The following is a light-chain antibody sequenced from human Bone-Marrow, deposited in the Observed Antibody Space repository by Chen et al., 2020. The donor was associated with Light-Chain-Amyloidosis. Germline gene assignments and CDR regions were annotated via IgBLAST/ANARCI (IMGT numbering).Light chain of an antibody. J-gene: IGLJ1*01. V-gene: IGLV2-14*01. CDR1: SSDVGGYNY. CDR2: AVS. Sequence: QSALTQPASASGSPGPSITISCTGTSSDVGGYNYVSWYQQHPGKAPELMIYAVSNRPSGGSNRCSGSKSGNTASLTISGLQAEDEADYYCSSYTSGSSWYVFGTGTKVTVL. CDR3: SSYTSGSSWYV.